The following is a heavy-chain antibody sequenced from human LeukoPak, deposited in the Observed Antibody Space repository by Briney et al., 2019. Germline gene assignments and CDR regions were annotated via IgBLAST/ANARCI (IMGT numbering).Heavy chain of an antibody. D-gene: IGHD4-17*01. CDR1: GYTFTSYG. J-gene: IGHJ6*02. CDR2: ISAYNGNT. V-gene: IGHV1-18*01. Sequence: ASVKVSCKASGYTFTSYGISWVRQAPGQGLEWMGWISAYNGNTNYAQKLQGRVTMTTDTSTSTAYMELRSLRSDDTAVCYCARDRDYGSYYGMDVWGQGTTVTVSS. CDR3: ARDRDYGSYYGMDV.